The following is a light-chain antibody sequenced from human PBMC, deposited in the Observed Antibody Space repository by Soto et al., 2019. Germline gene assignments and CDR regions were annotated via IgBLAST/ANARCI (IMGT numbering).Light chain of an antibody. Sequence: QSALTQPRSVSGSPGQSVTISCTGPSIDVGGSNYVSWYQQHPGKAPKLMIYDVSERPSGVPDRFSGSKSGNTASLTISGLQAEDEADYYCLTYAATFYVYGIGIKV. J-gene: IGLJ1*01. CDR1: SIDVGGSNY. CDR3: LTYAATFYV. V-gene: IGLV2-11*01. CDR2: DVS.